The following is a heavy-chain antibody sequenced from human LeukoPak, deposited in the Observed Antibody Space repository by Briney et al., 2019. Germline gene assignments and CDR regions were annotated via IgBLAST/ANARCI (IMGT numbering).Heavy chain of an antibody. Sequence: NPGGSLRLSCAASGFTLRSYSMIWVRQAPGKGLEWISSISSSSSYIFYADSVKGRFTISRDNPKNSLYLQMNSLRAEDTAVYYCARGRGPYGWFDPWGQGTLVTVSS. CDR1: GFTLRSYS. CDR2: ISSSSSYI. CDR3: ARGRGPYGWFDP. J-gene: IGHJ5*02. V-gene: IGHV3-21*01. D-gene: IGHD3-10*01.